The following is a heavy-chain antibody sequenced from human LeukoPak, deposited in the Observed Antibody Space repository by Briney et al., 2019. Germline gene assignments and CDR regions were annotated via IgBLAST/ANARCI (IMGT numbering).Heavy chain of an antibody. V-gene: IGHV4-59*01. CDR1: GGSISSYY. CDR2: IYYSGST. CDR3: ARASSSWSGVFDY. D-gene: IGHD6-13*01. Sequence: SETLSLTCTVSGGSISSYYWSWIRQPPGKGLEWIGYIYYSGSTNYNPSLESRVTISVDTSKNQFSLRLSSVTAADTAVYYCARASSSWSGVFDYWGQGTLVTVSS. J-gene: IGHJ4*02.